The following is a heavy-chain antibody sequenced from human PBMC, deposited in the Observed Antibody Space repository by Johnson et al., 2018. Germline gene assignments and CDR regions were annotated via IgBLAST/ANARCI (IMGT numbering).Heavy chain of an antibody. CDR2: ISYDGSNK. J-gene: IGHJ1*01. CDR1: GFTFSAYG. D-gene: IGHD6-13*01. Sequence: VQLVESGGGVVQPGRSLRLSCAASGFTFSAYGIHWVRQAPGKGLEWVAVISYDGSNKYFADSVTGRFTISRDNSKNTLYLQMNSLRAEDTAVYYWAKEWEIAAVGNGGYFHHWGQGTLVTVSS. CDR3: AKEWEIAAVGNGGYFHH. V-gene: IGHV3-30*18.